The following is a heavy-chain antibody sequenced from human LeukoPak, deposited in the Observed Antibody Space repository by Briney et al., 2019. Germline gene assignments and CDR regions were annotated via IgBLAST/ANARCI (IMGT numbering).Heavy chain of an antibody. CDR3: ARDGTARYCSGGSCYDSFDY. V-gene: IGHV4-39*02. J-gene: IGHJ4*02. Sequence: SQTLSLTCTVSGGSISSSSYYWGWIRQPPGKGLEWIGSIYYSGSTYYNPSLKSRVTISVDTSKNQFSLKLSSVTAADTAVYYCARDGTARYCSGGSCYDSFDYWGQGTLVTVSS. CDR2: IYYSGST. D-gene: IGHD2-15*01. CDR1: GGSISSSSYY.